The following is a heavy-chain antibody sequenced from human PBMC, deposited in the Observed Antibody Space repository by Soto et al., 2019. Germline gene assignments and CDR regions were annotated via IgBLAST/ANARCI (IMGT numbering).Heavy chain of an antibody. CDR3: AKAPYCSSTSCDPWAYYNYMDV. J-gene: IGHJ6*03. Sequence: GGSLRLSCAASGFTFSSYAMSWVRQAPGKGLEWVSAISGSGGSTYYADSVKGRFTISRDNSKNTLYLQMNSLRAEDTAVYYCAKAPYCSSTSCDPWAYYNYMDVWGKGPTVTVS. V-gene: IGHV3-23*01. CDR2: ISGSGGST. CDR1: GFTFSSYA. D-gene: IGHD2-2*01.